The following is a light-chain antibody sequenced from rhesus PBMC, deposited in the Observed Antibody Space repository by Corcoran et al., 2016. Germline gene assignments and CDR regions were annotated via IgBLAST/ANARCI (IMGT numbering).Light chain of an antibody. J-gene: IGKJ1*01. V-gene: IGKV1-22*01. Sequence: DIQMTQSPSSLSASVGDTVTITCRASQTISSWVDWYQKKPGKAPKLLISKASTLQSGGPSRFSGGGSGTEFTLSISSLQPEDPATYYCLQYQATPWTFGQGTKVEI. CDR3: LQYQATPWT. CDR2: KAS. CDR1: QTISSW.